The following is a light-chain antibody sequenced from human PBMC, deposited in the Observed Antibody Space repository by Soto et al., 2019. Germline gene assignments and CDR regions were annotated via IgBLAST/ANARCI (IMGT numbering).Light chain of an antibody. V-gene: IGKV3-20*01. CDR2: GAS. J-gene: IGKJ2*01. CDR1: QSVSSSY. Sequence: EIVLTQSPGTLSLSPGERATLSCRASQSVSSSYLAWYQQKPGQAPRLLMYGASSRATGIPDRFSGSVSGTDFTLTMRRLEPGDCAVFYCQQYGSSPLTFGQGTKLEIK. CDR3: QQYGSSPLT.